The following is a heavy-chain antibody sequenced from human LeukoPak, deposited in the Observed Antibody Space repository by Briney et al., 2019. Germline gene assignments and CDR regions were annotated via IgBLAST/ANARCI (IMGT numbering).Heavy chain of an antibody. CDR1: GFTFSSYA. V-gene: IGHV3-64*01. D-gene: IGHD3-3*01. CDR3: ARDLGVYDFWSGYYIH. Sequence: GGSLRLSCAASGFTFSSYAMHWVRQAPGKGLEYGSAISSNGGSTYYANSVKGRFTISRDNSKNPLYLQMNSLRAEDTAVYYCARDLGVYDFWSGYYIHWGQGTLVTVSS. J-gene: IGHJ4*02. CDR2: ISSNGGST.